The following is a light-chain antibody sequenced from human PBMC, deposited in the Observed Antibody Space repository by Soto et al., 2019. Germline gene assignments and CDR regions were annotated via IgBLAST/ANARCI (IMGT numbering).Light chain of an antibody. V-gene: IGKV3-15*01. CDR2: GAS. Sequence: EIVLTQSPGTLSLSPGESATLSCRASQSISSSKLAWYQQNPGQAPRLLMYGASNRATGIPARFSGSRSGAEFTLTINSLQSEDFAVYYCQPYNNWPLTFGGGTKVDIK. CDR1: QSISSS. CDR3: QPYNNWPLT. J-gene: IGKJ4*01.